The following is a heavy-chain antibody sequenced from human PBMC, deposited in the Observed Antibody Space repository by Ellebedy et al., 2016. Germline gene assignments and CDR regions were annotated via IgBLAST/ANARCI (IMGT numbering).Heavy chain of an antibody. V-gene: IGHV3-23*01. D-gene: IGHD6-13*01. CDR2: ISGSGGST. J-gene: IGHJ4*02. CDR3: ANLSPYSSSRYFIID. Sequence: GESLKISCAASGFTFSSHAMSWVRQAPGKGLEWVSGISGSGGSTYYADSVKGRFTISRDNSKNTLYLKMNSLRAEDTAVYYCANLSPYSSSRYFIIDWGQGTLVTVSS. CDR1: GFTFSSHA.